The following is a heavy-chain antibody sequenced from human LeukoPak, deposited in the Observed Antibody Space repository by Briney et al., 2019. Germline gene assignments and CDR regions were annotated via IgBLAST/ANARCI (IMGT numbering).Heavy chain of an antibody. V-gene: IGHV4-59*01. J-gene: IGHJ4*02. CDR3: ARLGESGWFGESPFDY. CDR1: GGSINNYY. D-gene: IGHD3-10*01. CDR2: IYYSGST. Sequence: SKTLSLTCTVSGGSINNYYWSWIRQPPGKGLEWIGYIYYSGSTNYNPSLKSRVTISINTSKNQFSLKLSSVTAADTAVYYCARLGESGWFGESPFDYWGQGTLVTVSS.